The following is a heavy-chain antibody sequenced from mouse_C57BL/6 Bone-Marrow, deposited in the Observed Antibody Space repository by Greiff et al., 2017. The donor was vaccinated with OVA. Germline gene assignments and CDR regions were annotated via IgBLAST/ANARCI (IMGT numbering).Heavy chain of an antibody. CDR1: GYTFTSYW. V-gene: IGHV1-64*01. J-gene: IGHJ1*03. Sequence: QVQLQQPGAELVKPGASVKLSCKASGYTFTSYWMHWVKQRPGQGHEWIGMIHPNSGSTNYNEKFKSKATLTVDKSSSTAYMQLSSLTSEDSAVYYCARGRGSSHWYFDVWGTGTTVTVSS. D-gene: IGHD1-1*01. CDR3: ARGRGSSHWYFDV. CDR2: IHPNSGST.